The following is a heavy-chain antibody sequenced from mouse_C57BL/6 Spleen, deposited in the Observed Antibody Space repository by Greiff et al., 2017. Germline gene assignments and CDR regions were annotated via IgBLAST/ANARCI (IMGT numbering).Heavy chain of an antibody. Sequence: EVQLVESGGGLVKPGGSLKLSCAASGFTFSSYAMSWVRQTPEKRLEWVATISDGGSYTYYPDNVKGRFTISRDNAKNNLYLQMSHLKSEDTAMYYCTRVDGYYYFDYWGQGTTLTVSS. CDR2: ISDGGSYT. CDR1: GFTFSSYA. CDR3: TRVDGYYYFDY. J-gene: IGHJ2*01. V-gene: IGHV5-4*01. D-gene: IGHD2-3*01.